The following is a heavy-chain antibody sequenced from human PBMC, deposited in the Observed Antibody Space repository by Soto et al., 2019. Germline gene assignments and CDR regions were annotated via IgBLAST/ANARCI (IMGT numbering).Heavy chain of an antibody. CDR1: GGSFSTLG. CDR2: IIPLFGKA. CDR3: ATAHNSGWYFFDY. J-gene: IGHJ4*02. D-gene: IGHD6-19*01. Sequence: GASVQVSCKASGGSFSTLGINWVRQAPGQGLEWMGGIIPLFGKARYAETSQGRVTITADTSTGTAYMEVSSLRSDDTAVFYCATAHNSGWYFFDYWGPGTLVTVSS. V-gene: IGHV1-69*06.